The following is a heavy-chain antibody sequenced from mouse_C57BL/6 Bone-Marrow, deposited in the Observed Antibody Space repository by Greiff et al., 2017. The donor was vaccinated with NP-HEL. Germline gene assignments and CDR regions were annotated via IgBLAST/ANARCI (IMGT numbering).Heavy chain of an antibody. J-gene: IGHJ3*01. D-gene: IGHD2-4*01. V-gene: IGHV14-1*01. CDR3: TTDYDVSPWFAY. CDR1: GFHIKDYY. Sequence: EVQLQQSGAELVRPGASVKLSCTASGFHIKDYYMHWVKQRPEQGLEWIGRIDPEDGDTEYAPKFQGKATMTADTSSKTAYLQLSSLTSEDTAVYYCTTDYDVSPWFAYWGQGTLVTVSA. CDR2: IDPEDGDT.